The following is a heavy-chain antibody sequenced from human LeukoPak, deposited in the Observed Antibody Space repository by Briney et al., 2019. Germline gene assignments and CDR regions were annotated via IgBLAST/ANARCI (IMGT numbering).Heavy chain of an antibody. CDR2: FDSGGTT. J-gene: IGHJ5*02. V-gene: IGHV3-66*02. CDR3: AKVSFGAAIEWFDP. D-gene: IGHD3-3*01. CDR1: GLIVRKAY. Sequence: GGSLRLSCAVSGLIVRKAYMTWVRQAPGKGLECVSVFDSGGTTHYADSVQGRFTVSSDYSMKTLCRDMNNLRAEDTAVYYSAKVSFGAAIEWFDPWGQGTLVSVSS.